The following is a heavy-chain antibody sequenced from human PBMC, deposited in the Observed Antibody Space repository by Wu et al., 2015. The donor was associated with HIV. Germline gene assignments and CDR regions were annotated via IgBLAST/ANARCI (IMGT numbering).Heavy chain of an antibody. Sequence: QVQLVQSGPEVKESGASVKVSCKGSGYFFSEFYTHWVRQAPGHGPEWMGFINPKTGKAKYAEKFQDRLSLSRDTSMRTTYMELTRLTIDDSAMYYCVRDGGPVEFDHWGQGTLVIVSS. D-gene: IGHD6-19*01. CDR3: VRDGGPVEFDH. V-gene: IGHV1-2*02. CDR2: INPKTGKA. CDR1: GYFFSEFY. J-gene: IGHJ4*02.